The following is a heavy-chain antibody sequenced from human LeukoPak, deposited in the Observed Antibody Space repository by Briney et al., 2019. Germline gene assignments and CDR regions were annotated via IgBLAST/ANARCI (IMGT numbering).Heavy chain of an antibody. V-gene: IGHV3-30*15. CDR1: GVAFNTQA. J-gene: IGHJ4*02. D-gene: IGHD3-9*01. CDR3: ARDRGKLRYLDL. Sequence: SLRLSCVASGVAFNTQAMHWVRQAPGNGLEWLAVMSLDGSSIYYADSVRGRFTISRDNSKNTLFLQMSSLRVEDTAVYYCARDRGKLRYLDLWGQGTLLTVSS. CDR2: MSLDGSSI.